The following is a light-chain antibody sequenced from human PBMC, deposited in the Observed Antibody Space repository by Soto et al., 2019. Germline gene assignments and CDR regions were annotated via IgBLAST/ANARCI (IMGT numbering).Light chain of an antibody. V-gene: IGKV1-5*03. CDR3: QRYKSFSWT. CDR2: KAS. Sequence: DIQVTQSPLTLSASVGDRVTITCRASQSLNNWLAWYQQKPGKAPKLLISKASYLESGVPSRFSGSGSETEFTLTISSLQPDDFPTYHCQRYKSFSWTFGEGTNVEIK. CDR1: QSLNNW. J-gene: IGKJ1*01.